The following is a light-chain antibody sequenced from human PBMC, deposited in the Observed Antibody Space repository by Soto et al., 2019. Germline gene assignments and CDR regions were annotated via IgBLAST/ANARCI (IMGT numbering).Light chain of an antibody. Sequence: DIVLTQSPGTLTLSPGERATLSCRASQSVTSSYLAWYQQKPGQAPRHLIYGASSRATGIPDRFSGSGFGTDFTLAISRMAPEDFAVYYCQQYVSSARTFGQGTKLEI. CDR3: QQYVSSART. CDR1: QSVTSSY. CDR2: GAS. V-gene: IGKV3-20*01. J-gene: IGKJ2*02.